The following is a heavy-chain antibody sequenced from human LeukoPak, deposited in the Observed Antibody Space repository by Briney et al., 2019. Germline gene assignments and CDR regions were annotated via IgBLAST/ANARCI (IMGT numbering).Heavy chain of an antibody. J-gene: IGHJ4*02. CDR2: IKQDGSDK. CDR1: GFTFSSYW. Sequence: PGGSLRLSCAASGFTFSSYWMSWVRQAPGKGLEWVANIKQDGSDKYYVDSVKGRFTISRDNANNSLYLQMNSLRVEDTAVYYCARDSRYFDWLSAFDYWGQGTLVTVSS. CDR3: ARDSRYFDWLSAFDY. D-gene: IGHD3-9*01. V-gene: IGHV3-7*01.